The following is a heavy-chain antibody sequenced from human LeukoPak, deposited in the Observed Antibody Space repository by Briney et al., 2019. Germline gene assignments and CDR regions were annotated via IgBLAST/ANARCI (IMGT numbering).Heavy chain of an antibody. D-gene: IGHD4-17*01. CDR3: AKPQTRPTDYFDC. J-gene: IGHJ4*02. V-gene: IGHV3-30*18. Sequence: GRSLRLSCAASGFTFSSYGMHWVRQAPGKGLEWVAVISYDGSNKYYADSVKGRFTISRDNSKNTLYLQMNSLRAEDTAVYYCAKPQTRPTDYFDCWGQGTLVTVSS. CDR1: GFTFSSYG. CDR2: ISYDGSNK.